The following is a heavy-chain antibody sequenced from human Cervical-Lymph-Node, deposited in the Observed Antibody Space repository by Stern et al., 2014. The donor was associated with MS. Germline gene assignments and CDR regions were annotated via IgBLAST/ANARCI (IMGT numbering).Heavy chain of an antibody. J-gene: IGHJ5*02. CDR2: IYPGDSDT. V-gene: IGHV5-51*01. Sequence: EVQLVESGAEVKRPGESLKISCQGSGYTFSNYWIGWVRQMPGRGLEWMGIIYPGDSDTRYTPSFQGQVTISADKSISTAYLQWSSLKASDTAMYYCTRLSSVSLADPWGQGTLVTVSS. D-gene: IGHD6-19*01. CDR3: TRLSSVSLADP. CDR1: GYTFSNYW.